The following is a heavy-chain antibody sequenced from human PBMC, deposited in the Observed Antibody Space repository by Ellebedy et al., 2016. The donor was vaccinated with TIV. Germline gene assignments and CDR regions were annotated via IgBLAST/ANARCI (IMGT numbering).Heavy chain of an antibody. CDR3: ATYDDTWECLDH. J-gene: IGHJ4*02. Sequence: ASVKVSCKASGYTFTGQYMHWVRQAPGQGLEWLGWIDPNRGGISYAQKFQGRVTMTRDTSISTAYMELSGLRSDDTAVYFCATYDDTWECLDHWGQGTLVTVSS. CDR1: GYTFTGQY. CDR2: IDPNRGGI. V-gene: IGHV1-2*02. D-gene: IGHD3-22*01.